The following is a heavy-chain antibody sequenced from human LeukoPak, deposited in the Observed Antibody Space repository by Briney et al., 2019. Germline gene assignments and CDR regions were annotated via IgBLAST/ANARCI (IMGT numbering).Heavy chain of an antibody. CDR1: GGSISSSSYY. Sequence: SETLSLTCTVSGGSISSSSYYWGWIRQPPWKGLEWIGSIYYSGSTYYNPSLKSRVTISVDTSKNQFSLKLSSVTAADTAVYYCARARVPGYDFWSGYYGPDKDYYYYMDVWGKGTTVTVSS. CDR2: IYYSGST. J-gene: IGHJ6*03. D-gene: IGHD3-3*01. CDR3: ARARVPGYDFWSGYYGPDKDYYYYMDV. V-gene: IGHV4-39*07.